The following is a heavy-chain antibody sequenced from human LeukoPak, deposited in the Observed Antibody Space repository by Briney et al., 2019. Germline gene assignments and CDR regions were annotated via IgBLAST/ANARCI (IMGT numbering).Heavy chain of an antibody. CDR3: ARGKDYDILTGYYNDY. CDR1: GGSVSSGSYY. Sequence: PSETLSLTCTVSGGSVSSGSYYWSWIRQPPGKGLEWIGYIYYSGSTNYNPSLKSRVTISVDTSKNQFSLKLSSVTAADTAVYYCARGKDYDILTGYYNDYWGQGTLVTVSS. J-gene: IGHJ4*02. V-gene: IGHV4-61*01. CDR2: IYYSGST. D-gene: IGHD3-9*01.